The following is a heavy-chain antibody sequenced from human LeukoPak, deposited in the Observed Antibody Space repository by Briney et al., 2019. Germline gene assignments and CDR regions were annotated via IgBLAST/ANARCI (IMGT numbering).Heavy chain of an antibody. V-gene: IGHV1-18*01. CDR2: ISAYNGNT. CDR1: GYTFTSYG. D-gene: IGHD5-18*01. CDR3: ARGKYGRERARGLWRDVDTAMGVYFDY. Sequence: ASVKVSCKASGYTFTSYGISWVRQVPGQGLEWMGWISAYNGNTNYAQKLQGRVTMTTDTSTSTAYMELRSLRSDDTAVYYCARGKYGRERARGLWRDVDTAMGVYFDYWGQGTLVTVSS. J-gene: IGHJ4*02.